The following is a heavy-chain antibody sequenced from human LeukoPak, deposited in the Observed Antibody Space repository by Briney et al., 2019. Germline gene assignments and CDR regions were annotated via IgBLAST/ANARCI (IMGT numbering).Heavy chain of an antibody. J-gene: IGHJ6*03. D-gene: IGHD6-6*01. Sequence: GGSLRLSCAASGFTFSSYWMSWVRQAPGKGLEWVANIKQDGSEKYYVDSVKGRFTISRDNAKNSLYLQMNSLRAEDTAVYYCARDGIAARLDYYYYMDVWGKGTTVTVSS. V-gene: IGHV3-7*01. CDR1: GFTFSSYW. CDR3: ARDGIAARLDYYYYMDV. CDR2: IKQDGSEK.